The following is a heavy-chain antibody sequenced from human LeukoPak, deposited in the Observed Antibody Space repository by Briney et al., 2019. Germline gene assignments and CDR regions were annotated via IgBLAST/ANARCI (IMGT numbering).Heavy chain of an antibody. CDR2: IYYSGST. V-gene: IGHV4-39*01. D-gene: IGHD2-2*02. J-gene: IGHJ1*01. CDR1: GGSISSSNYY. Sequence: SETLSLTCTVSGGSISSSNYYWGWIRQPPGKGLEWIGSIYYSGSTYYNPSLKSRVTISVDTSKNQFSLKLSSVTAADTAVYYCASQGYCSSTSCYTLFRPEYFQHWGQGTLVTVSS. CDR3: ASQGYCSSTSCYTLFRPEYFQH.